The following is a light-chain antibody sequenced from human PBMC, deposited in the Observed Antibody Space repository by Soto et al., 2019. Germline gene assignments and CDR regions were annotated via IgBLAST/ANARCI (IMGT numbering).Light chain of an antibody. CDR3: ISYTTTGTLWV. J-gene: IGLJ3*02. V-gene: IGLV2-14*01. CDR2: TVS. CDR1: SSDVGAYNF. Sequence: QSVLTQPASVSGSPGQSVTISCTGTSSDVGAYNFVSWYQQHPGKAPKLMISTVSSRPSGVSNRFSGSKSGNTASLTISGLQAEDEADYYCISYTTTGTLWVFGGGTKLTVL.